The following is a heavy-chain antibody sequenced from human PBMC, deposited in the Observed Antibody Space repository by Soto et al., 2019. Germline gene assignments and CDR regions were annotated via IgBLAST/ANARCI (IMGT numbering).Heavy chain of an antibody. J-gene: IGHJ4*02. D-gene: IGHD2-15*01. CDR2: IYSSGST. CDR1: GGSIMSYF. CDR3: ARHLPGSVFGQDY. Sequence: QVQLQESGPGLVKPSETLSLTCTVSGGSIMSYFWSWVRQPPGKGLEWIGQIYSSGSTYYSPSLKSRXTISVDTSXXXFSXXXXXXXXXXXXXXXCARHLPGSVFGQDYWGPGXQVTVSS. V-gene: IGHV4-4*09.